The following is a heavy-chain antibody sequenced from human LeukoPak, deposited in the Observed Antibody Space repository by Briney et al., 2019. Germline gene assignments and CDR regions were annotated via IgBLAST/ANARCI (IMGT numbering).Heavy chain of an antibody. Sequence: TSETLSLTCTVSGGSISSGGYYWSWIRQHPGKGLEWIGYIYYSGSTYYNPSLKSRVTISVDTSKNQFSLKVSSVTAADTGVYYCASKSTDHGELRFDYWGQGTLVTVSS. CDR3: ASKSTDHGELRFDY. CDR1: GGSISSGGYY. D-gene: IGHD4-17*01. CDR2: IYYSGST. V-gene: IGHV4-31*03. J-gene: IGHJ4*02.